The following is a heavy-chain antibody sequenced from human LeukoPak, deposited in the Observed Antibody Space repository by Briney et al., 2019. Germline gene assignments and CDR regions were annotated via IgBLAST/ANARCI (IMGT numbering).Heavy chain of an antibody. CDR3: ARGWDSGYNFYGLDV. CDR2: RYNSGTT. J-gene: IGHJ6*02. CDR1: GGSISSYY. D-gene: IGHD1-26*01. V-gene: IGHV4-59*01. Sequence: SETLSLTCTVSGGSISSYYWSWIRQPPGKGLEWIGNRYNSGTTSYNPSLKSRVTISVDTSKNQFSLKLSSLTAADTAVYYCARGWDSGYNFYGLDVWGQGNTVTVSS.